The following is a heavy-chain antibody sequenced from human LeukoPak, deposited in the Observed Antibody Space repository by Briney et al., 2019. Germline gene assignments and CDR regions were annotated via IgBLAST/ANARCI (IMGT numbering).Heavy chain of an antibody. CDR2: IYYSGST. CDR3: ARHGITVAGRGGWYFDL. CDR1: GGSISSYS. Sequence: PSETLSLTCTVSGGSISSYSWSWIRQPPGKGLEWIGYIYYSGSTNYNPSLKSRVTISVDTSKNQFSLKLSSVTAADTAVYYCARHGITVAGRGGWYFDLWGRGTLVTVSS. D-gene: IGHD6-19*01. V-gene: IGHV4-59*08. J-gene: IGHJ2*01.